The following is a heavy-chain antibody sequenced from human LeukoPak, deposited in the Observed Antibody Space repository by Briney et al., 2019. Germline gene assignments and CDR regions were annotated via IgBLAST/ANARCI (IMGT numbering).Heavy chain of an antibody. Sequence: ETVSLTCTVSGGSVSSSSYYWGRIRQPPGKGLEWIGSIYYSGSTYYNPSLKSRVTFSIDTSKNQFSLKLSSVTAADTAVYYCARPAYGDYVRWFDPWGQGPLVTVSA. V-gene: IGHV4-39*01. CDR3: ARPAYGDYVRWFDP. D-gene: IGHD4-17*01. J-gene: IGHJ5*02. CDR2: IYYSGST. CDR1: GGSVSSSSYY.